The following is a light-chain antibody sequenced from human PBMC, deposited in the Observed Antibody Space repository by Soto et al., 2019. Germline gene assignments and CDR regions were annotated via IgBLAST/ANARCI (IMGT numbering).Light chain of an antibody. J-gene: IGKJ1*01. CDR1: QSVGSR. CDR2: GAS. Sequence: DTVMTQSPVTLSVSPGERATLSFRASQSVGSRLAWYQQKPGQAPRLLIYGASNRATGIPARFTGSGSGTEFTLTISSLQSEDFAYYYCQQYNDWPRTFGQGTKVDIK. CDR3: QQYNDWPRT. V-gene: IGKV3-15*01.